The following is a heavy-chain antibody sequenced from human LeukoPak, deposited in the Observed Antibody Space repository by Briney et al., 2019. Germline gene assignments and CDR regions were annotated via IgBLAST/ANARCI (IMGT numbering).Heavy chain of an antibody. V-gene: IGHV3-7*01. J-gene: IGHJ4*02. Sequence: PGGSLRLSCAASGFTFSTYYMIWVRQTPRKGPEWVANINQDGSVTHYVDSVRGRFTISRDNDRNSLYLQMNSLRAEDTAVYYCARDDEVVTSGRHYDRLDCWGQGTLVIASS. CDR3: ARDDEVVTSGRHYDRLDC. CDR2: INQDGSVT. CDR1: GFTFSTYY. D-gene: IGHD3-22*01.